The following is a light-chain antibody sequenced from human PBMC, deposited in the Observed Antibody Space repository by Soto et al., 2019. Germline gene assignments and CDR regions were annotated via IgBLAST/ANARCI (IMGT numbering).Light chain of an antibody. CDR2: EGS. CDR1: SGDVGSYNL. CDR3: CSYAGSSTSVV. J-gene: IGLJ2*01. Sequence: QSVLTQPASVSGSPGQSITISCTGTSGDVGSYNLVSWYQQHPGKAPKLMIYEGSKRPSGVSNRFSGSKSGNTASLTISGLQAEDEADYYCCSYAGSSTSVVFGGGTKLIVL. V-gene: IGLV2-23*01.